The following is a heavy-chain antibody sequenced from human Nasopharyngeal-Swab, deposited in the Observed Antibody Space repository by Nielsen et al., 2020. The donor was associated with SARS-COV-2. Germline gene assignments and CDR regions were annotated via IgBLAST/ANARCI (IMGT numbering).Heavy chain of an antibody. V-gene: IGHV3-53*01. J-gene: IGHJ4*02. D-gene: IGHD1-26*01. Sequence: WIRQPPGKGLEWASIIYSGGATYYADSVKGRFTISRDNSKNTLYLQMNSLRAEDTAVYYCAKDSFSGSYSGYWGQGTLVTVSS. CDR2: IYSGGAT. CDR3: AKDSFSGSYSGY.